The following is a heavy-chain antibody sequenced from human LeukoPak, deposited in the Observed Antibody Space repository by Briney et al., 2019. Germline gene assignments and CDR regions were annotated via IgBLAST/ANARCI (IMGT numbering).Heavy chain of an antibody. D-gene: IGHD3-22*01. CDR2: VSYSGST. CDR3: ARTDSLKYYYDSSGYYLDAFDI. Sequence: SETLSPTCAVSGVSMRTYYWSWIRQPPGKGLEWIGYVSYSGSTNYNPSLKSRVTMSVDTSKNQFSLKLSSVTAADTAVYYCARTDSLKYYYDSSGYYLDAFDIWGQGTMVTVSS. J-gene: IGHJ3*02. V-gene: IGHV4-59*12. CDR1: GVSMRTYY.